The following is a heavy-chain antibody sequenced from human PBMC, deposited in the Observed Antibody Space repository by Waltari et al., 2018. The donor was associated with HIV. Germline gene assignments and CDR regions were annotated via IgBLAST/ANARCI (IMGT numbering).Heavy chain of an antibody. J-gene: IGHJ4*02. CDR2: IYTSGST. D-gene: IGHD7-27*01. V-gene: IGHV4-61*02. CDR3: ARGAGPGDG. CDR1: GGSISSGSYY. Sequence: QVQLQESGPGLVKPSQTLSLTCTVSGGSISSGSYYWSWIRQPAGKGLEWIGRIYTSGSTNYNPSLKSRVTISVDTSKNQFSLKLSSVTAADTAVYYCARGAGPGDGWGQGTLVTVSS.